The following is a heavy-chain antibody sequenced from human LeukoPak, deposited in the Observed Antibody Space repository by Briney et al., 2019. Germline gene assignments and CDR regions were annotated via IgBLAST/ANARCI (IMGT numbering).Heavy chain of an antibody. D-gene: IGHD6-13*01. J-gene: IGHJ5*02. CDR2: ISSSSSYI. CDR1: GFTFSSYS. CDR3: AKKGDSSSWYLGSWFDP. Sequence: GGSLRLSCAASGFTFSSYSMNWVRQAPGKELEWVSSISSSSSYIYYADSVKGRFTISRDNAKNSLYLQMNSLRAEDTAVYYCAKKGDSSSWYLGSWFDPWGQGTLVTVSS. V-gene: IGHV3-21*01.